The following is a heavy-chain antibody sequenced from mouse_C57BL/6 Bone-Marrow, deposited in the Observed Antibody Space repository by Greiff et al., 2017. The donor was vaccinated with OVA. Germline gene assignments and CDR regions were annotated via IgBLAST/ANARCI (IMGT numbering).Heavy chain of an antibody. J-gene: IGHJ2*01. Sequence: VKLQGSGAELARPGASVKLSCKASGYTFTSYGISWVKQRTGQGLEWIGEIYPRSGNTYYNEKFKGKATLTADKSSSTAYMELRSLTSEDSAVYFCARHYYGSSYWGQGTTLTVSS. CDR1: GYTFTSYG. CDR3: ARHYYGSSY. D-gene: IGHD1-1*01. CDR2: IYPRSGNT. V-gene: IGHV1-81*01.